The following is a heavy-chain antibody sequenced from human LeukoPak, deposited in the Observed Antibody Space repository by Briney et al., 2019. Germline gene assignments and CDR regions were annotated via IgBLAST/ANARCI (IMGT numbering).Heavy chain of an antibody. D-gene: IGHD1-26*01. J-gene: IGHJ4*02. CDR3: ARALGANGFDY. V-gene: IGHV1-8*01. Sequence: RASVKVSCKASGYTFTSYDINWVRQATGQGLEWMGWMNPNSGNTGHAQKFQGRVTMTRNTSISTAYMELSSLRSEDTAVYYCARALGANGFDYWGQGTLVTVSS. CDR1: GYTFTSYD. CDR2: MNPNSGNT.